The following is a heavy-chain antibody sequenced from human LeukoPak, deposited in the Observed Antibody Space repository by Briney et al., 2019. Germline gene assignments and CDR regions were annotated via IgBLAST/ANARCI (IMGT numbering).Heavy chain of an antibody. CDR1: GYTFSDYY. CDR3: ARGYCQAGDCYENDH. J-gene: IGHJ5*02. Sequence: GASVKVSCKASGYTFSDYYIHWVRQAPGQGLEWMGWINPKNGGTNYAQRFHGRVTMTRDTSINTVYMELNRLRSDDTAVYYCARGYCQAGDCYENDHWGQGTLVTVSS. D-gene: IGHD2-21*01. V-gene: IGHV1-2*02. CDR2: INPKNGGT.